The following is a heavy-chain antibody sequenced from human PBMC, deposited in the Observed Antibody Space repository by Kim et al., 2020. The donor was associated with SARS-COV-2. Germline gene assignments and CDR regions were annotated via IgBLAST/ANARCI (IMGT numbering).Heavy chain of an antibody. CDR3: ARAEGGYDSSGYYQVDLVY. CDR2: IIPIFGTA. V-gene: IGHV1-69*13. D-gene: IGHD3-22*01. J-gene: IGHJ4*02. Sequence: SVKVSCKASGGTFSSYAISWVRQVPGQGLEWMGGIIPIFGTANYAQKFQGRVTITADESTSTAYMELSSLRSEDTAVYYCARAEGGYDSSGYYQVDLVYWGQGTLVTVSS. CDR1: GGTFSSYA.